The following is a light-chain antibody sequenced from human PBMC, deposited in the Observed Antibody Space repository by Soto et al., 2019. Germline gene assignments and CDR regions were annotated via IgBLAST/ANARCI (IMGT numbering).Light chain of an antibody. CDR1: QGISSY. V-gene: IGKV1-8*01. CDR3: QQYYSYPRT. CDR2: AAS. J-gene: IGKJ1*01. Sequence: AIRMTQSPSSFSASTGDRVTITCRASQGISSYLAWYQQKPGKAPKLLIYAASTLQSGVPSRFSGSGSGTDFTRTISCLQSEDFETYYWQQYYSYPRTFGQGTKVEIK.